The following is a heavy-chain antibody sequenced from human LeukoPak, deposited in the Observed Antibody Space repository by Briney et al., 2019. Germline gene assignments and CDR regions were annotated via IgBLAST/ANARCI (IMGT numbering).Heavy chain of an antibody. J-gene: IGHJ4*02. CDR1: GFTFSDYA. CDR3: AKVGEQQVVWDSFDY. D-gene: IGHD6-13*01. CDR2: ISGSGGST. Sequence: GGSLRLSCAASGFTFSDYAMSWVRQAPGKGLEWVSVISGSGGSTYYVDSVKGRFTISRDNSKNTVYLQVNSLRAEDTAVFYCAKVGEQQVVWDSFDYWGQGTLVTVSS. V-gene: IGHV3-23*01.